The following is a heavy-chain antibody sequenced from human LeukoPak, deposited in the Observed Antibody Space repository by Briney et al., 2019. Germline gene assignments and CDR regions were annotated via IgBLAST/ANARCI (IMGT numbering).Heavy chain of an antibody. D-gene: IGHD2-2*01. CDR1: GYTFTSYY. J-gene: IGHJ5*01. CDR2: INPSGGST. V-gene: IGHV1-46*01. Sequence: ASVKISCTASGYTFTSYYMHWVRQAPGQGLEWMGIINPSGGSTSYAQKFQGRVTMTRDTSTSTVYMELSSLRSEDTAIYYCARIGHDLYQTFDSWGHGTLITVSS. CDR3: ARIGHDLYQTFDS.